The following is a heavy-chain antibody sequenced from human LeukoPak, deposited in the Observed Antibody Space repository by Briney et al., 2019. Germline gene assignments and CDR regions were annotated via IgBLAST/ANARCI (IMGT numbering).Heavy chain of an antibody. D-gene: IGHD3-22*01. CDR2: IYWDDDK. CDR3: AGHSRAYYYVYGFDI. Sequence: ESGPTLVNPTQTLTLTCTFSGFSLSTSGMCVSWIRQPPGKALEWLALIYWDDDKRDSPSLNSRLTITKDTSKNQVVLTMTNMDPVDTATYYCAGHSRAYYYVYGFDIWGQGTMVTVSS. CDR1: GFSLSTSGMC. J-gene: IGHJ3*02. V-gene: IGHV2-5*08.